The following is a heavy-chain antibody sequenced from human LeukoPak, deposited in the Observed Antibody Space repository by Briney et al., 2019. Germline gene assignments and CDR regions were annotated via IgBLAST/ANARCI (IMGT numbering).Heavy chain of an antibody. J-gene: IGHJ6*03. Sequence: GGSLRLSCAASGFTFDDYAMHWVRQAPGKGLEWVSLISWDGGSTYYADSVKGRFTIPRDNSKNSLYPQMNSLRAEDTALYYCAKDEAPRWYYYYMDVWGKGTTVTVSS. CDR2: ISWDGGST. V-gene: IGHV3-43D*04. CDR3: AKDEAPRWYYYYMDV. CDR1: GFTFDDYA. D-gene: IGHD4-23*01.